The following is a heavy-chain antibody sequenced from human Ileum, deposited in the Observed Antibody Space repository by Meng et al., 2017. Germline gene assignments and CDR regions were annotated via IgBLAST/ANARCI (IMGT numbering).Heavy chain of an antibody. V-gene: IGHV4-61*01. D-gene: IGHD3-22*01. CDR2: MYFSGST. J-gene: IGHJ4*02. CDR1: GGSVNTGSYY. Sequence: VRVQGQCLGLGRPSATPSLTWTISGGSVNTGSYYWSWIRQPPGKGLEWIGYMYFSGSTKYNASLKSRVSISVDTSKKQFSLNLTSVTAADTAVYYCARGHYDKYFDSWGQGTLVTVSS. CDR3: ARGHYDKYFDS.